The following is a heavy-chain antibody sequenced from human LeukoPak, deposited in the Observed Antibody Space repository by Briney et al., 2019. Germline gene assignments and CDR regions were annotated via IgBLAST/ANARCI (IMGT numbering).Heavy chain of an antibody. V-gene: IGHV1-69*04. J-gene: IGHJ4*02. Sequence: GASVKVSCKASGYTFTSYGISWVRQAPGQGLEWMGRIIPILGIANYAQKFQGRVTITADKSTSTAYMELSSLRSEDTAVYYCARDRSWQLDYWGQGTLVTVSS. CDR2: IIPILGIA. CDR1: GYTFTSYG. D-gene: IGHD5-12*01. CDR3: ARDRSWQLDY.